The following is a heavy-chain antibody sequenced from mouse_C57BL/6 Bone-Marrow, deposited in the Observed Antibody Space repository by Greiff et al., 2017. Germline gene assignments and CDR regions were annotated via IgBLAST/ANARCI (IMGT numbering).Heavy chain of an antibody. J-gene: IGHJ4*01. Sequence: DVQLVESGGDLVKPGGSLKLSCAASGFTFSSYGMSWVRQTPDKRLEWVATISSGGSYTYYPDSVKGRFTISRDNAKNTLYLQMSSLKSEDTAMYYCARRTTYAMDYWGQGTSGTVFS. CDR3: ARRTTYAMDY. CDR2: ISSGGSYT. D-gene: IGHD1-1*01. CDR1: GFTFSSYG. V-gene: IGHV5-6*02.